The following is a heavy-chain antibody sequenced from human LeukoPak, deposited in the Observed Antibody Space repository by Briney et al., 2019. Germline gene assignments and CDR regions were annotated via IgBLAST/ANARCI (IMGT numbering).Heavy chain of an antibody. CDR3: ATGRITMVRGVHDAFDI. J-gene: IGHJ3*02. V-gene: IGHV1-8*01. CDR1: GYTFTSYD. D-gene: IGHD3-10*01. CDR2: MNPNSGNT. Sequence: ASVKVSCKASGYTFTSYDINWVRQATGQGLEWMGWMNPNSGNTGYAQKFQGRVTMTEDTSTDTAYMELSSLRSEDTAVYYCATGRITMVRGVHDAFDIWGQGTMVTVSS.